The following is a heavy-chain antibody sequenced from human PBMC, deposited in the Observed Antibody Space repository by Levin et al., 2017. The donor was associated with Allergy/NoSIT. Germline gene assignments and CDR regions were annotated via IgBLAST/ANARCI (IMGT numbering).Heavy chain of an antibody. CDR2: MYHSGGT. Sequence: SETLSLTCSVSGYFISTGYYWGWIRQPPGKGLEWIARMYHSGGTYYNVSLKSRVTISVDTSKNQLSLKPSSVTAADTAVYYCARTLDYYGSGVFGFEVWGQGTMVIVSS. J-gene: IGHJ3*01. D-gene: IGHD3-10*01. V-gene: IGHV4-38-2*02. CDR3: ARTLDYYGSGVFGFEV. CDR1: GYFISTGYY.